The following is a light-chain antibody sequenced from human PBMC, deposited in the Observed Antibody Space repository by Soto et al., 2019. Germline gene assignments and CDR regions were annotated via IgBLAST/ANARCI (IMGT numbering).Light chain of an antibody. V-gene: IGLV1-40*01. Sequence: QSVLTQPPSVSGSPGQTVTISCTGSGTNVGAGFDVHWYQQLPGTAPKLVIYGVKSRPSGVPDRFSGSKSGTSASLTITGLQAEDDADYYCHSYSSTLSSSVVFGTGTKVTVL. CDR2: GVK. CDR1: GTNVGAGFD. J-gene: IGLJ1*01. CDR3: HSYSSTLSSSVV.